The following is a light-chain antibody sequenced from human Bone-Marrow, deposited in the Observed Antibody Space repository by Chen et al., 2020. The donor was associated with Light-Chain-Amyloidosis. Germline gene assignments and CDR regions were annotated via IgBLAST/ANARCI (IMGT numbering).Light chain of an antibody. J-gene: IGLJ1*01. CDR2: EVS. CDR3: SSYTSTGTYV. Sequence: QAALTQPASVSGSPGQSITISCTGSSGDVGGYNYVSWYRHHPDKAPKLMIYEVSNRPSGVPNRFSGSKSGNTASLTISGLQTEDEADYYCSSYTSTGTYVFGTGTKVTVL. CDR1: SGDVGGYNY. V-gene: IGLV2-14*01.